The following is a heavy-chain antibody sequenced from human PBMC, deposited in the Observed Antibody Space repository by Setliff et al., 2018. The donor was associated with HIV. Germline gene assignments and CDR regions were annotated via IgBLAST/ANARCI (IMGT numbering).Heavy chain of an antibody. D-gene: IGHD3-16*01. CDR3: ARRPGGITRARLDN. Sequence: SETLSLTCTVSGGSIGSFYWSWIRQPPGKTLEWIGYVSYSGSTKYKPSLKSRITISVDTSKNHFSMKLTSVTAADTAVYYCARRPGGITRARLDNWGQGTLVTVSS. J-gene: IGHJ4*02. CDR1: GGSIGSFY. V-gene: IGHV4-59*01. CDR2: VSYSGST.